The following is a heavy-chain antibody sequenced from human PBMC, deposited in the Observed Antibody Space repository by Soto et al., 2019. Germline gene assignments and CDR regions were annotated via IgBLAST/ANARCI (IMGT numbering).Heavy chain of an antibody. J-gene: IGHJ6*02. CDR1: GGTFSSYA. CDR2: IIPIFGTA. Sequence: ASVKVSCKASGGTFSSYAISWVRQAPGQGLEWMGGIIPIFGTANYAQKFQGRVTITADESTSTAYMELSSLRSEDTAVYYCARIPNADYYYGMDVWGQGTTVTVSS. CDR3: ARIPNADYYYGMDV. V-gene: IGHV1-69*13. D-gene: IGHD2-8*01.